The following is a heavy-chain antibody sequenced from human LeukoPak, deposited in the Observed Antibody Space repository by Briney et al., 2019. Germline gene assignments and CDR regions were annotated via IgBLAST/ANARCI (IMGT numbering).Heavy chain of an antibody. CDR3: AKRAVVVPAAYTDY. CDR2: ISGSGGST. Sequence: PGGSLRLSCTASGFTFSSYAMSWVRQAPGKGLEWVSAISGSGGSTYYADSVKGRFTISRDNSKNTLYLQMNSLRAEDTAVYYCAKRAVVVPAAYTDYWGQGTLVTVSS. V-gene: IGHV3-23*01. J-gene: IGHJ4*02. D-gene: IGHD2-2*01. CDR1: GFTFSSYA.